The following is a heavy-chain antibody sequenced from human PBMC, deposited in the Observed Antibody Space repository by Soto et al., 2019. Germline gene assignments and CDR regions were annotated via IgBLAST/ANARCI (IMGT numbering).Heavy chain of an antibody. J-gene: IGHJ6*02. D-gene: IGHD1-1*01. CDR3: ARGVDAGVDV. Sequence: QVQLVQSGAEVTKPGASVKVSCKASGYTFTTYDINWVRQATGQGLEWLGWMSPNSGATGYAQKFQGRVTMTRATPMTTAYMELGNRRSEDTAMYYCARGVDAGVDVWGQGTTVTVAS. CDR1: GYTFTTYD. CDR2: MSPNSGAT. V-gene: IGHV1-8*01.